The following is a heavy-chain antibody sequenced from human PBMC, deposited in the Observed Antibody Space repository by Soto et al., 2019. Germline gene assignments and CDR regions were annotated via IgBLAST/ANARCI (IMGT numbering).Heavy chain of an antibody. CDR2: IRSKAYGGTT. CDR3: TRGLDYSTNYYYGMDV. V-gene: IGHV3-49*04. Sequence: QAGGSLRLSCTASGFTFGDYAMSWVRQAPGKGLEWVGFIRSKAYGGTTEYAASVKGRFTISRDDSKSIAYLQMNSLKTEDTAVYYCTRGLDYSTNYYYGMDVWGQGTTVTVSS. J-gene: IGHJ6*02. CDR1: GFTFGDYA. D-gene: IGHD4-4*01.